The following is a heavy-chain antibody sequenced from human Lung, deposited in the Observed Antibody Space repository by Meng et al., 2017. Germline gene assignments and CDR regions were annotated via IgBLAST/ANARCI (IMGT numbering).Heavy chain of an antibody. CDR1: GGSFSDYY. CDR2: INHSGST. CDR3: ARGPTTMAHDFDY. D-gene: IGHD4-11*01. Sequence: QWQLQQWGAGMLKPSETLSLTGVVSGGSFSDYYWSWIRQPPGKGLEWIGEINHSGSTNYNPSLESRATISVDTSQNNLSLKLSSVTAADSAVYYCARGPTTMAHDFDYWGQGTLVTVSS. J-gene: IGHJ4*02. V-gene: IGHV4-34*01.